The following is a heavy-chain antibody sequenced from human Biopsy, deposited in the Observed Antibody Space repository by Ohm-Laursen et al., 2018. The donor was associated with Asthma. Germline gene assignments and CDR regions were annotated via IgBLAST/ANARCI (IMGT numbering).Heavy chain of an antibody. V-gene: IGHV3-30*18. D-gene: IGHD3-3*01. CDR3: AKDTEGRYDFWSGLSYNYYGMDV. J-gene: IGHJ6*02. CDR2: ISYDGSNK. Sequence: SLRLSCAASGFTFSSYGTHWVRQAPGKGLEWVAVISYDGSNKYYVDSVKGRFTISRDNSKNTLYLQMNSLRAEERAVYYCAKDTEGRYDFWSGLSYNYYGMDVWGQGTTVTVSS. CDR1: GFTFSSYG.